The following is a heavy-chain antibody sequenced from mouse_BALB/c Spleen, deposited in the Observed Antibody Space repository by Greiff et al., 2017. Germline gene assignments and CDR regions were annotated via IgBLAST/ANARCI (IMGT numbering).Heavy chain of an antibody. Sequence: QVQLQQSGPELVKPGASVRISCKASGYTFTSYYIHWVKQRPGQGLEWIGWIYPGNVNTKYNEKFKGKATLTADKSSSTAYMQLSSLTSEDSAVYFCARSGYRYDGVDYWGQGTTLTVSS. CDR1: GYTFTSYY. CDR3: ARSGYRYDGVDY. D-gene: IGHD2-14*01. J-gene: IGHJ2*01. CDR2: IYPGNVNT. V-gene: IGHV1S56*01.